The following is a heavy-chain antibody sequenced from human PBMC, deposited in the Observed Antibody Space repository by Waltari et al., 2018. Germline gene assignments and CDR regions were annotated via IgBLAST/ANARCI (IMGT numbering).Heavy chain of an antibody. V-gene: IGHV4-34*01. CDR2: INHSGST. J-gene: IGHJ5*02. Sequence: QVQLQQWGAGLLKPSETLSITCAVYGGSFSGYYWSWIRQPPGKGLEWIGEINHSGSTNSTPSLKSRVTISVDTSKNQFSLKLSSVTAADTAVYYCARGSRRITIFGVVIGPRYWFDPWGQGTLVTVSS. CDR1: GGSFSGYY. D-gene: IGHD3-3*01. CDR3: ARGSRRITIFGVVIGPRYWFDP.